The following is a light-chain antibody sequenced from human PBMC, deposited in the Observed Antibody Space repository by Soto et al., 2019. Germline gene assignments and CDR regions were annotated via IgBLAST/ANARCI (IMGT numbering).Light chain of an antibody. CDR1: SSNIGAGYD. V-gene: IGLV1-40*01. CDR3: QSYDSSLSAVV. J-gene: IGLJ2*01. Sequence: QSVLTQPPSVSGAPGQRVTISCTGSSSNIGAGYDVHWYQQLPGTAPKLLIYGNSNRPSGVPDRFSGSNSGTSASLAITGLQAEDGADYYCQSYDSSLSAVVFGGGTKLTVL. CDR2: GNS.